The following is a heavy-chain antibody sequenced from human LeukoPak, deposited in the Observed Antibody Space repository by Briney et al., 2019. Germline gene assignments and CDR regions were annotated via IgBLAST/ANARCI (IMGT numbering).Heavy chain of an antibody. J-gene: IGHJ3*02. Sequence: SETLSLICTVSGGSISSYYWSWMRQPPGKGLEWSGYIYKRGSTNYNPSLKSRVAISVDTSKNQFSLKLSSVTAADTAVYYCARDRPGIAVAGDAFDIWGQGTMVTVSS. D-gene: IGHD6-19*01. V-gene: IGHV4-59*01. CDR1: GGSISSYY. CDR3: ARDRPGIAVAGDAFDI. CDR2: IYKRGST.